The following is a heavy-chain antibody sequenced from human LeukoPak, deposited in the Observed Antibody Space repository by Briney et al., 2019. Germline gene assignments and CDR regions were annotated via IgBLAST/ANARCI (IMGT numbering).Heavy chain of an antibody. CDR1: GGSISSGSYY. J-gene: IGHJ4*02. V-gene: IGHV4-61*02. D-gene: IGHD6-19*01. CDR3: ARGQGIAVAGGY. CDR2: IYTSGST. Sequence: PSQTLSLTCTVSGGSISSGSYYCSWIRQPAGKGLEWIGRIYTSGSTNYNPSLKSRVTISVHTSKNQFSLKLSSVTAADTAVYYCARGQGIAVAGGYWGQGTLVTVSS.